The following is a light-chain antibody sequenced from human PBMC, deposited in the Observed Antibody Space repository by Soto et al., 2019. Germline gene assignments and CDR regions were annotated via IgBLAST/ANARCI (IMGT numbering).Light chain of an antibody. CDR3: QQRYNWLT. Sequence: IVLTQSPATLSLSPGERATLSCRAKQTVNTYLSWYQHKPGQAPRLLIYGASNRATGIPARFSGSGSGTDFTLTISSLEPEDSAVYYCQQRYNWLTFGGGTKVGIK. V-gene: IGKV3-11*01. CDR1: QTVNTY. J-gene: IGKJ4*01. CDR2: GAS.